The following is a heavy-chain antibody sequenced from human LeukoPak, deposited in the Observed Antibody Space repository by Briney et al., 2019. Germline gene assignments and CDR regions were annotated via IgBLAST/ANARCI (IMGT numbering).Heavy chain of an antibody. CDR1: GFTFSSYS. D-gene: IGHD1-14*01. Sequence: GGSLRLSCAASGFTFSSYSMNWVRQAPGKGLEWVSSISSSSSYIYYADSVKGRFTISRDNAKNSLYLQMNSLRAEDTAVYYCARETRTYYYYMDVWGKGTTVTVSS. CDR3: ARETRTYYYYMDV. V-gene: IGHV3-21*01. J-gene: IGHJ6*03. CDR2: ISSSSSYI.